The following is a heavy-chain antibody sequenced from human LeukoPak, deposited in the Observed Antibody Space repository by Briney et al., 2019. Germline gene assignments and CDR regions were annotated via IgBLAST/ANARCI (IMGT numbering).Heavy chain of an antibody. Sequence: GASVKVSCKASGGTFSSYATSWVRQAPGQGLEWMGGIIPIFGTANYAQKFQGRVTITADKSTSTAYMELSSLRSEDTAVYYCARAGSSIYYYYYYGMDVWGKGTTVTVSS. V-gene: IGHV1-69*06. J-gene: IGHJ6*04. CDR1: GGTFSSYA. CDR3: ARAGSSIYYYYYYGMDV. D-gene: IGHD2-21*01. CDR2: IIPIFGTA.